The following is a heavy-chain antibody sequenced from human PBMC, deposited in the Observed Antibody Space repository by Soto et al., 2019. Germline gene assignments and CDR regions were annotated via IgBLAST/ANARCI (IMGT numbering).Heavy chain of an antibody. D-gene: IGHD2-2*01. V-gene: IGHV1-18*01. CDR2: ISAYNGNT. J-gene: IGHJ6*02. CDR1: GYTFTSYG. Sequence: AAVKVSCPSSGYTFTSYGISWVRQAPGQGLEWMGWISAYNGNTNYAQKLQGRVTMTTDTSTSTAYMELRSLRSDDTAVYYCAVGKQPYYYGVEGWCEGSTDTVSS. CDR3: AVGKQPYYYGVEG.